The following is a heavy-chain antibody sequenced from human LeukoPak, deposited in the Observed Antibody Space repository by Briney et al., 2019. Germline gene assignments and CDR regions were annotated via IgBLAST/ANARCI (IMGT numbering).Heavy chain of an antibody. CDR2: TYYWSKWNN. CDR1: GDSVSNNNGG. D-gene: IGHD5-24*01. J-gene: IGHJ4*02. Sequence: PSQTLSLTCAISGDSVSNNNGGWNWIRQSPSRGLEWLGRTYYWSKWNNDYAVSVKSRITINADTSKNQFSLHLYPVTPEDTAVYYCSRGWLQQGFDYWGQGTLVTVSS. V-gene: IGHV6-1*01. CDR3: SRGWLQQGFDY.